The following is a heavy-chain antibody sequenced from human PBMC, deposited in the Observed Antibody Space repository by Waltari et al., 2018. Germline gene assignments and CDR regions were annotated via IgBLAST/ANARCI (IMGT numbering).Heavy chain of an antibody. CDR1: GGSISSYY. J-gene: IGHJ4*02. CDR2: IYTSGST. CDR3: AREYIAARQGYFDY. D-gene: IGHD6-6*01. V-gene: IGHV4-4*07. Sequence: VQLQESGPGLVKPSETLSLTCTVSGGSISSYYWSWIRQPAGKGLEWIGRIYTSGSTNYNPSLKSRVTMSVDTSKNQFSLKLSSVTAADTAVYYCAREYIAARQGYFDYWGQGTLVTVSS.